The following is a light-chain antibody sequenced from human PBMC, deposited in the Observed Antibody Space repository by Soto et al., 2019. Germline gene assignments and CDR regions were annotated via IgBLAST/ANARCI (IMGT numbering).Light chain of an antibody. CDR1: QGISNF. V-gene: IGKV1-27*01. CDR2: AAS. CDR3: QKYTNVPA. Sequence: DIPMPQSPSSLSASVGDRVTITCRASQGISNFLAWYQQIPGKVPKLLISAASTLHSGVPSRFSGSGSGTAFTLTTSSLQPEDVATYYCQKYTNVPAFGGGTKVEIK. J-gene: IGKJ4*01.